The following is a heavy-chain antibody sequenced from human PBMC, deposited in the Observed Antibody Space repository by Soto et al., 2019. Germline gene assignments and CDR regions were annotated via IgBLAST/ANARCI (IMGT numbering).Heavy chain of an antibody. D-gene: IGHD6-19*01. CDR1: GFTVSSNY. Sequence: GGSLRLSCAASGFTVSSNYMSWVRQAPGKGLEWVSVIYSGGSTYYADSVKGRFTISRDNSKNTLYLQMNSLRAEDTAVYYCARHSSGWWYDAFDIWGQGTMVTVSS. J-gene: IGHJ3*02. CDR2: IYSGGST. CDR3: ARHSSGWWYDAFDI. V-gene: IGHV3-66*04.